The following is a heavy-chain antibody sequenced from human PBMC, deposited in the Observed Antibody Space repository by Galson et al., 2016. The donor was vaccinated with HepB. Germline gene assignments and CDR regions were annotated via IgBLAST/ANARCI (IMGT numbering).Heavy chain of an antibody. CDR1: GGSFSNYY. Sequence: ETLSLTCAVYGGSFSNYYWSWLRQPPGKGLEWIGEINHRGSTNYNPSLESRVTISVETSKNQFSLRLSSVTAADTAVYYCARRTRYNWNYGSFYYGMDVWGQGTTATVSS. V-gene: IGHV4-34*01. CDR2: INHRGST. J-gene: IGHJ6*02. D-gene: IGHD1-7*01. CDR3: ARRTRYNWNYGSFYYGMDV.